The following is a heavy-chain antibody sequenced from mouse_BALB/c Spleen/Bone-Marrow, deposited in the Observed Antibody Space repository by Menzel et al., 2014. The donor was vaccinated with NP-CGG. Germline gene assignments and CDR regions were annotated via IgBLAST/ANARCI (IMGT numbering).Heavy chain of an antibody. Sequence: EVKVVESGGGLVQPGGSLKLSCATSGFTFSDYYMYWVRQTPEKRLEWVAYISNGGGSTYYPDTVKGRFTISRDNAKNTLYLQRSRLKSEDTAMYYCARHLYGNYGAMDYWGQGTSVTVSS. J-gene: IGHJ4*01. D-gene: IGHD2-1*01. CDR1: GFTFSDYY. CDR2: ISNGGGST. CDR3: ARHLYGNYGAMDY. V-gene: IGHV5-12*02.